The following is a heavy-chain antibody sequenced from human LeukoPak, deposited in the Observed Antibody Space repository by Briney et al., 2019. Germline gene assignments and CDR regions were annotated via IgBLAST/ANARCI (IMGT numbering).Heavy chain of an antibody. Sequence: GGSLRLSCAASGFTFSSYGMHWVRQAPGKGLEWVAVIWYDGSNKYYADSVKGRFSISRDNSKNTLYVQLNSLRAEDTAVYYCARDWSSGSYPDAFDMWGQGTMVTVSS. CDR3: ARDWSSGSYPDAFDM. V-gene: IGHV3-33*01. CDR1: GFTFSSYG. J-gene: IGHJ3*02. D-gene: IGHD1-26*01. CDR2: IWYDGSNK.